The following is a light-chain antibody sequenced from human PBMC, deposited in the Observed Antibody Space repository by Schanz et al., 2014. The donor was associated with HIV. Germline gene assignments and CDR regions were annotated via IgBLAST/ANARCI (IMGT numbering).Light chain of an antibody. CDR2: ATS. Sequence: EVVMTQSPATLSVSLGERATLSCRAGQSVSNHLAWYQQKRDQPPRLVIYATSTRAAGIPDRFSGTGSGTEFTLTISSLQSEDFAVYYCQQYNNWPYTFGQGTKLEI. CDR1: QSVSNH. V-gene: IGKV3D-15*01. CDR3: QQYNNWPYT. J-gene: IGKJ2*01.